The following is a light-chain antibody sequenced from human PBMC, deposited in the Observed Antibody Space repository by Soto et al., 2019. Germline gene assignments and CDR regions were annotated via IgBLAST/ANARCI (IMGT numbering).Light chain of an antibody. CDR3: SSYTSSSLVV. J-gene: IGLJ2*01. V-gene: IGLV2-14*01. CDR2: DVS. CDR1: SSDVGGYNY. Sequence: ALTQPASVSGSPGQSITISCTGTSSDVGGYNYVSWYQQHPGKAPKLMIYDVSNRPSGVSNRFSGAKSGNTASLTISGLQAEDEADYYCSSYTSSSLVVFGGGTKLTVL.